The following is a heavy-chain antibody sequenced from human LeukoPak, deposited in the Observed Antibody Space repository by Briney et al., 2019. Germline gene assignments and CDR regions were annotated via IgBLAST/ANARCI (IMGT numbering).Heavy chain of an antibody. CDR3: TRDLEY. CDR2: ISSGGSVM. J-gene: IGHJ4*02. CDR1: GYTFSDYT. Sequence: GGSLRLSCAASGYTFSDYTMNWVRQAPGKGPEWISYISSGGSVMHYADSVKGRFTISRDNVENSLYLQMNSLGVEDTAVYYCTRDLEYWGQGVLVTVSS. V-gene: IGHV3-48*01.